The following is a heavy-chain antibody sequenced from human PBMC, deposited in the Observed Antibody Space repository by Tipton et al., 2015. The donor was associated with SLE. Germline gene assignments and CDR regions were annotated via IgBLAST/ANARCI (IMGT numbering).Heavy chain of an antibody. CDR3: ARGGLGVSYYYYMDV. CDR1: GGSISGSHYY. CDR2: IYYSGST. D-gene: IGHD1-26*01. J-gene: IGHJ6*03. V-gene: IGHV4-39*07. Sequence: LRLSCTVSGGSISGSHYYWGWIRQPPGKGLEWIGSIYYSGSTYYNPSLKSRVTISVDTSKNQFSLKLSSVTAADTAVYYCARGGLGVSYYYYMDVWGKGTTVTVSS.